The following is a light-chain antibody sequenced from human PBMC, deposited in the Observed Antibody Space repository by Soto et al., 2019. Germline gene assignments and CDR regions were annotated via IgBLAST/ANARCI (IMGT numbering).Light chain of an antibody. Sequence: EIVLTQSPGTLSLSPGDRATLSCRASQSVSSNLAWYQQKPGQAPRLLIYGASTRATGIPARFSGTGSGTDFTLTVSSLQSEDFAVYYCQQYDNWPQTFGQGTKVDIK. CDR2: GAS. CDR3: QQYDNWPQT. V-gene: IGKV3-15*01. CDR1: QSVSSN. J-gene: IGKJ1*01.